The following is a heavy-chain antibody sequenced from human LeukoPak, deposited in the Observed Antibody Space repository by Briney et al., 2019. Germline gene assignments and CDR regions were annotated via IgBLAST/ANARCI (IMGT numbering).Heavy chain of an antibody. Sequence: GRSLRLSCAASGFTFSSYAMHWVRQAPGKGLEWVAVISYDGSNKYYADSVKGRFTISRDNSKNTLYLQMNSLRAEDTAAYYCARDNGAYSGYEDHWGQGTLVTVSS. CDR3: ARDNGAYSGYEDH. V-gene: IGHV3-30*04. CDR2: ISYDGSNK. J-gene: IGHJ4*02. D-gene: IGHD5-12*01. CDR1: GFTFSSYA.